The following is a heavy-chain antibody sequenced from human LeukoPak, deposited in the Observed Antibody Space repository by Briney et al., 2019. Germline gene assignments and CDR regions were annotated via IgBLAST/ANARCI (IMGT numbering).Heavy chain of an antibody. Sequence: SVKVSCKASGYTFTSYYMHWVRQAPGQGLEWMGGIIPIFGTANYAQKFQGRVTITADESTSTAYMELSSLRSEDTAVYYCARDTPGYCSGGGCPRAFDYWGQGTLVTVSS. CDR2: IIPIFGTA. CDR3: ARDTPGYCSGGGCPRAFDY. V-gene: IGHV1-69*13. CDR1: GYTFTSYY. D-gene: IGHD2-15*01. J-gene: IGHJ4*02.